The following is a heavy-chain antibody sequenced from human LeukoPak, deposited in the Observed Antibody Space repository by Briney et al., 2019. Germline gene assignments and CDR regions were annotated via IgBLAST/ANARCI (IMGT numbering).Heavy chain of an antibody. Sequence: GASVKVSCKASGYTFTGYYMHWVRQAPGQGLEWMGWINPNSGGTNYAQKFQGRVTMTRDTSISTAYMELRSLRSDDTAVYYCTRDDPQWREHDYWGQGTLVTVSS. V-gene: IGHV1-2*02. CDR3: TRDDPQWREHDY. CDR2: INPNSGGT. D-gene: IGHD6-19*01. CDR1: GYTFTGYY. J-gene: IGHJ4*02.